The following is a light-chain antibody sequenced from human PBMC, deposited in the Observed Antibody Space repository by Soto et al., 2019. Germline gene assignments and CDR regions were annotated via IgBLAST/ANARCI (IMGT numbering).Light chain of an antibody. Sequence: DIQMTQSPSSLSASVGDRVTSTCRASQSIISYLNLYEQKPGRAPKLLIYDASNLEAGVPSRFRGSGSGTDFTFTISRLQPEDIATYYCQQYENLPTFGQGTRLEIK. CDR3: QQYENLPT. CDR2: DAS. CDR1: QSIISY. V-gene: IGKV1-33*01. J-gene: IGKJ5*01.